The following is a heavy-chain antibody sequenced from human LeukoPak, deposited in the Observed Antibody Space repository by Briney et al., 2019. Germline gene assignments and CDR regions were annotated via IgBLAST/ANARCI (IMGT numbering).Heavy chain of an antibody. J-gene: IGHJ4*02. V-gene: IGHV3-21*01. D-gene: IGHD6-13*01. Sequence: PGGSLRLSCAASGFTFSSYSMNWVRQAPGKGLEWVSSISSSSSYIYYADSVKGRFTISRDNAKNSPYLQMNSLRAEDTAVYYCARAGYSSSWYRGSGGDYWGQGTLVTVSS. CDR1: GFTFSSYS. CDR3: ARAGYSSSWYRGSGGDY. CDR2: ISSSSSYI.